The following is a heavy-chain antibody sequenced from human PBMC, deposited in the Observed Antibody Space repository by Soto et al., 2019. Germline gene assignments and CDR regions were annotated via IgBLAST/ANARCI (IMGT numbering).Heavy chain of an antibody. CDR2: TFYAGST. CDR3: APALGGGVMDV. D-gene: IGHD3-3*01. CDR1: GVSLGTNC. J-gene: IGHJ6*02. Sequence: SETLSLTCNISGVSLGTNCCAWVRQSPGRGLEWIASTFYAGSTTYTPALKSRVSISVDTPKKMYSLKLTSVPAADTGIYYCAPALGGGVMDVWCRGTTVTVS. V-gene: IGHV4-59*01.